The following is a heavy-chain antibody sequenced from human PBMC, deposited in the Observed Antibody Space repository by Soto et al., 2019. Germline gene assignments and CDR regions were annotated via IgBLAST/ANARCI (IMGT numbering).Heavy chain of an antibody. D-gene: IGHD3-3*01. CDR3: ARDSRSGYYPKY. V-gene: IGHV3-33*01. CDR1: GFTFSSYG. Sequence: QVQLVESGGGVVQPGRSLRLSCAASGFTFSSYGLHWVRQAPGKGLEWVAVIWYDGNNKYYADSVKGRFTISRDNSKNTLYLQMNSLRVEDTSVYYCARDSRSGYYPKYWGQGTLVTVSS. J-gene: IGHJ4*02. CDR2: IWYDGNNK.